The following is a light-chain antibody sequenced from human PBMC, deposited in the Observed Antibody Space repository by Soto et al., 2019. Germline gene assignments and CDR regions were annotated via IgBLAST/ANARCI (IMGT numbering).Light chain of an antibody. V-gene: IGLV2-8*01. CDR1: SSDVGGYDF. CDR2: EVI. CDR3: SSYAGSDNLAYV. J-gene: IGLJ1*01. Sequence: QSVLTQPPSASGSPGQSVTISCTGTSSDVGGYDFVSWYQQHPGKAPKLIIYEVIRRPAGVPERFSASQSGNTASLTVSGLQAEDEADYYCSSYAGSDNLAYVFGTGTKLTVL.